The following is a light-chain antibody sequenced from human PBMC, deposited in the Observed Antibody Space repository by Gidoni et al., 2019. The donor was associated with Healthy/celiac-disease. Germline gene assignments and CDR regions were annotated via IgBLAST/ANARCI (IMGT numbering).Light chain of an antibody. CDR2: DAS. Sequence: IVLTQSPATLSLSPGERATLPCRASQRVSSYLAWYQQKPGQAPRLLIYDASNRATGIPARFSGSGSGTDFTLTISSLEPEDFAVYYCQQRSNWPPYTFXXXTKLEIK. V-gene: IGKV3-11*01. CDR3: QQRSNWPPYT. CDR1: QRVSSY. J-gene: IGKJ2*01.